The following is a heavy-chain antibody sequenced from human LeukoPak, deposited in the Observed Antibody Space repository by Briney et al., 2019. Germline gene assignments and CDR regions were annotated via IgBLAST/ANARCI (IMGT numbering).Heavy chain of an antibody. CDR1: GYTFTSYY. V-gene: IGHV1-46*01. J-gene: IGHJ4*02. D-gene: IGHD3-9*01. CDR2: INPSGGST. CDR3: AREGYDILTGYQ. Sequence: ASVKVSCKASGYTFTSYYMHWVRQAPGLGLEWMGIINPSGGSTSYAQKFQGRVTMTRDTSTSTVYMELSSLRSEDTAVYYCAREGYDILTGYQWGQGTLVTVSS.